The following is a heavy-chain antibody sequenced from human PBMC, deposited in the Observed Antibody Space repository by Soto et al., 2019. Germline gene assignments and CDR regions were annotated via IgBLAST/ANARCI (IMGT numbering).Heavy chain of an antibody. V-gene: IGHV3-21*01. Sequence: EVQLVESGGGLVKPGGSLRLSCISSGFTFRTYTMNWVRQAPGKGLEWVSGIRGFSPYTFYAESVRGRFTISRDNAKNSLFLQMDSLRAEDTAVSYCARDRGYDAHDYDYNAMDVWGQGTTVTVSS. CDR2: IRGFSPYT. CDR3: ARDRGYDAHDYDYNAMDV. J-gene: IGHJ6*02. D-gene: IGHD3-10*01. CDR1: GFTFRTYT.